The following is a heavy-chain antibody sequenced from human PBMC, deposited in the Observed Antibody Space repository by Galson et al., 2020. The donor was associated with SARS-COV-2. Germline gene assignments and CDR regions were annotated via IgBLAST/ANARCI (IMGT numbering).Heavy chain of an antibody. CDR1: GFTFSSYS. Sequence: ESLKISCAASGFTFSSYSMNWVRQAPGKGLEWVSSMISSSSYIYYADPVKGRFTISRDNAKNSLDLQMNSLRAEDTAVYYCARYIAAAEGYYYYYMDVWGKGTTVTISS. V-gene: IGHV3-21*01. CDR2: MISSSSYI. CDR3: ARYIAAAEGYYYYYMDV. D-gene: IGHD6-13*01. J-gene: IGHJ6*03.